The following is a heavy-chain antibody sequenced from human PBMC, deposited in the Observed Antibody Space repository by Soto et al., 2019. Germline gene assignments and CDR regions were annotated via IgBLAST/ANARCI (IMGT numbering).Heavy chain of an antibody. V-gene: IGHV1-18*04. CDR2: ISTFNGNT. CDR1: GYTFTNHG. D-gene: IGHD6-19*01. J-gene: IGHJ4*02. Sequence: QVQLVQSGAEVKKPGASVKVSCKASGYTFTNHGITWVRQAPGQGREWMGWISTFNGNTNSAQKFQGRVTMTTDTYTNTAYMELRSLGSDDTAVYYCARLTGYSSGWFDFWGQGTLVTVSS. CDR3: ARLTGYSSGWFDF.